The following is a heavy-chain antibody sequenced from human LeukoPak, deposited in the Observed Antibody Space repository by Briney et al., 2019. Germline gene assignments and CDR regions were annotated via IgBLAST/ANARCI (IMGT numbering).Heavy chain of an antibody. V-gene: IGHV4-4*07. J-gene: IGHJ5*02. Sequence: SETLSLTCTVSGGSISSYYWSWIRQPAGKGLEWIGRIYTSGSTNYDPSLKSRVTMSVDTSKNQFSLKLSTVTAADTAVYYCTKKVGATFWFDPWGQGTLVTVSS. CDR2: IYTSGST. CDR3: TKKVGATFWFDP. D-gene: IGHD1-26*01. CDR1: GGSISSYY.